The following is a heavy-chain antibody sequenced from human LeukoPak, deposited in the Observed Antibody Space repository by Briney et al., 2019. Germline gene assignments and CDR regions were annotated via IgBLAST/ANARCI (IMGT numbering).Heavy chain of an antibody. V-gene: IGHV1-2*02. CDR3: ARDSYYDSSGYYSSEYFQH. Sequence: ASVKVSCKASGYTFTDYYMHWVRQAPGHGQESIGWINPNSGGTNYAQKCQGRVTMTRDTSISTAYMELSRLRSDDTAVYYCARDSYYDSSGYYSSEYFQHWGQGTLVTVSS. J-gene: IGHJ1*01. CDR1: GYTFTDYY. D-gene: IGHD3-22*01. CDR2: INPNSGGT.